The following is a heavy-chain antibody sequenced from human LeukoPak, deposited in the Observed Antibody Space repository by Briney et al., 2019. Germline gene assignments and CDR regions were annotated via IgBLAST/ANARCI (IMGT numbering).Heavy chain of an antibody. CDR1: GVSISSTSYY. V-gene: IGHV4-39*01. CDR3: ARLGDYYVSGTYYFDS. J-gene: IGHJ4*02. D-gene: IGHD3-10*01. CDR2: IYYSGTT. Sequence: SETLSLTCTVSGVSISSTSYYWGWIRQTPGKGLEWIGSIYYSGTTCYNPSLKSRVTISVDTSKNQFSLKLRSVTAADTAVFYCARLGDYYVSGTYYFDSWGPGTLVTVSS.